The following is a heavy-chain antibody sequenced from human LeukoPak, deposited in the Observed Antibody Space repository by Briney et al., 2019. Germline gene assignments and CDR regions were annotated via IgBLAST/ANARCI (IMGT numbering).Heavy chain of an antibody. J-gene: IGHJ4*02. CDR1: GFTFSSYW. D-gene: IGHD3-22*01. V-gene: IGHV3-7*01. CDR3: ARVPYYYDKSGFYYFDY. Sequence: GGSLRLSCAASGFTFSSYWMSWVRQAPGKGLEWVANIKQDGSEKYYVDSVKGRFTISRDNAKNSLYLQMNSLRAEDTAVYYCARVPYYYDKSGFYYFDYWGPGTLVAVSS. CDR2: IKQDGSEK.